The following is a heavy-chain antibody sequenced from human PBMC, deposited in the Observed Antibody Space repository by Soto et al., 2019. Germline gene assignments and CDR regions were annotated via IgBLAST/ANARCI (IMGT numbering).Heavy chain of an antibody. CDR2: INHSGST. CDR3: ARGMTDIVVVPAAMTCYYYGMDV. V-gene: IGHV4-34*01. D-gene: IGHD2-2*01. J-gene: IGHJ6*02. Sequence: QVQLQQWGAGLLKPSETLSLTCAVYGGSFSGYYWSWIRQPPGKGLEWIGEINHSGSTNYNPSLKSRVTISVDTSKNQFSLKLSSVTAADTAVYYCARGMTDIVVVPAAMTCYYYGMDVWGQETTVTVSS. CDR1: GGSFSGYY.